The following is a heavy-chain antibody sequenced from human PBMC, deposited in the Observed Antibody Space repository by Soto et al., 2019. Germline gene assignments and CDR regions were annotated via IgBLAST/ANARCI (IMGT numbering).Heavy chain of an antibody. CDR3: ARVDIVVVPAATDYYYYYMDV. V-gene: IGHV4-4*02. CDR1: SGTISSSNW. D-gene: IGHD2-2*01. Sequence: QVQLQESGPGLVKPSGTLSLTCAVSSGTISSSNWWSWVRQPPGKGLEWIGEIYHSGSTNYNPSLKSRVTISVDKSKNQFSLKLSSVTAADTDVYYCARVDIVVVPAATDYYYYYMDVWGKGTTVTVAS. CDR2: IYHSGST. J-gene: IGHJ6*03.